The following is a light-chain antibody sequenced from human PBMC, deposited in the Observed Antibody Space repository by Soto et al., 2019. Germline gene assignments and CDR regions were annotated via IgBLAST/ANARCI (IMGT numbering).Light chain of an antibody. CDR1: NSNIGSNP. CDR3: AAWDDRLGGLYV. V-gene: IGLV1-44*01. J-gene: IGLJ1*01. Sequence: QSALTQPPSASGTPGQRVTISCSGSNSNIGSNPVNWFQQLPGTAPKLLIYNYNQRPSGVPDRFSGSRSGTSASLAIIGLQSEDEADYYCAAWDDRLGGLYVFGTGTKVTVL. CDR2: NYN.